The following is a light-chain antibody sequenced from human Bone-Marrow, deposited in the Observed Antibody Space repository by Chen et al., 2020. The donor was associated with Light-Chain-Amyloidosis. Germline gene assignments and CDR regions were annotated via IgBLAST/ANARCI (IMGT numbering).Light chain of an antibody. V-gene: IGLV1-44*01. J-gene: IGLJ1*01. CDR1: SSNIGSNI. Sequence: QSVLTQPPSASGTPGQRVTISCSGSSSNIGSNIVNWSQQLPGTAPKLLIYTANQRPSCVPARFSGSKSGTSASLATTGLQSEDEADYYCAAWDDSLNGYVFGSGTKVTVL. CDR2: TAN. CDR3: AAWDDSLNGYV.